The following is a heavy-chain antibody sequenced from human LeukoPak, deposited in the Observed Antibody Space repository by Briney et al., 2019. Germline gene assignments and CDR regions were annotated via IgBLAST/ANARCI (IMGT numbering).Heavy chain of an antibody. V-gene: IGHV4-59*01. D-gene: IGHD6-6*01. CDR1: GGSISSYY. Sequence: PSETLSLTCTVSGGSISSYYWSWIRQPPGKGLEWIGNIYYSGSTNYNPSLKSRVTISVDTSKNQFSLKLSSVTAADTAVYYCARSIQYSRYFDYWGQGTLVTVSS. CDR3: ARSIQYSRYFDY. CDR2: IYYSGST. J-gene: IGHJ4*02.